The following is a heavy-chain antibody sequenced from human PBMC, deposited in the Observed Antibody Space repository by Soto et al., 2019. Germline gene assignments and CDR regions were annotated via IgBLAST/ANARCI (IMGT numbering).Heavy chain of an antibody. J-gene: IGHJ4*02. Sequence: PGGSLRLSCAASGFTVSSNYMSWVRQAPGKGLEWASVIYSGGSTYYADSVKGRFTISRDNSKNTLYLQMNSLRAEDTAVYYCARASRYCSSTSCYFPYYFDYWGQGTLVTVSS. V-gene: IGHV3-66*01. D-gene: IGHD2-2*01. CDR1: GFTVSSNY. CDR2: IYSGGST. CDR3: ARASRYCSSTSCYFPYYFDY.